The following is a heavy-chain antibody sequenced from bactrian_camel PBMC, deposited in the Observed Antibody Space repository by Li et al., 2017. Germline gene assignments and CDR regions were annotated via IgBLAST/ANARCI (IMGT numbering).Heavy chain of an antibody. V-gene: IGHV3S63*01. CDR2: ISRDGRT. CDR1: LYTFDEYC. D-gene: IGHD6*01. Sequence: HVQLVESGGGSVEAGGSLTLSCKTSLYTFDEYCMGWFRRAPGQEREGIAAISRDGRTSYSDSVKGRFTISRDNAKNTLYLQMNSLKTEDTAVYYCARMGWYVPYDLWGVGTQVTVS. J-gene: IGHJ4*01.